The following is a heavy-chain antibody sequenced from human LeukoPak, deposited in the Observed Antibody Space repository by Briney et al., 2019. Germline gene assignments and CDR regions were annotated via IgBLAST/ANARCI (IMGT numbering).Heavy chain of an antibody. J-gene: IGHJ4*02. D-gene: IGHD2-21*01. CDR3: ARSSSVTIPGYYFDY. CDR2: INPNSGGT. CDR1: GYTFTGYY. V-gene: IGHV1-2*02. Sequence: VASVKVSCKASGYTFTGYYMHWVRQAPGQGLEWMGWINPNSGGTNYAQKLQGRVTMTTDTSTSTAYMELRSLRSDDTAVYYCARSSSVTIPGYYFDYWGQGTLVTVSS.